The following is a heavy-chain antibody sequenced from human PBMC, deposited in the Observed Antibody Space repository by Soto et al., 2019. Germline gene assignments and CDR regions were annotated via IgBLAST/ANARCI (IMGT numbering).Heavy chain of an antibody. J-gene: IGHJ4*02. CDR2: IKEDGSEK. V-gene: IGHV3-7*01. Sequence: EVQLVESGGGLVQPGGSLRLSCAASGFTFSSYWMSWVRQARGKGLEWVANIKEDGSEKYYLDSVKGRFTISRDNAKNSLYLQMNSLRAEDTAVYYCARTPDFRSGYYQVYFDYWGQGTLVTVSS. CDR1: GFTFSSYW. CDR3: ARTPDFRSGYYQVYFDY. D-gene: IGHD3-3*01.